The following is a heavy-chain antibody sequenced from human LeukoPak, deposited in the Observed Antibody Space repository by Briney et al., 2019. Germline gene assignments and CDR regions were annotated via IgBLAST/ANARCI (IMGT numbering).Heavy chain of an antibody. CDR1: GGTFSSYA. Sequence: ASAKVSCKASGGTFSSYAISWVRQAPGQGLEWMGWISAYNGNTNYAQKLQGRVTMTTDTSTSTAYMELRSLRSDDTAVYYCARGRAVTTGWFDPWGQGTLVTVSS. V-gene: IGHV1-18*01. J-gene: IGHJ5*02. D-gene: IGHD4-11*01. CDR3: ARGRAVTTGWFDP. CDR2: ISAYNGNT.